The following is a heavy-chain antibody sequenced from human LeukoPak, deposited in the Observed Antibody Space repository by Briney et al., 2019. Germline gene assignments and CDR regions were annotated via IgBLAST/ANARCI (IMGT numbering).Heavy chain of an antibody. D-gene: IGHD3-3*01. V-gene: IGHV1-2*02. CDR1: GYTFTGYY. Sequence: ASVKVSCKASGYTFTGYYMHWVRQAPGQGLGWMGWINPNSGGTNYAQKFQGRVTMTRDTSISTAYMELSRLRSDDTAVYYCARTNGERITIFGVVTSYYYYMDVWDKGTTVTVSS. J-gene: IGHJ6*03. CDR2: INPNSGGT. CDR3: ARTNGERITIFGVVTSYYYYMDV.